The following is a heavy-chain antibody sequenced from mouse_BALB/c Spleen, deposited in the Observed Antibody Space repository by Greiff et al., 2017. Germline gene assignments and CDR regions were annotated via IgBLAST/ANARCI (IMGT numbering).Heavy chain of an antibody. CDR2: IYPGDGDT. CDR1: GYAFSSYW. V-gene: IGHV1-80*01. D-gene: IGHD3-3*01. J-gene: IGHJ4*01. Sequence: VQLQESGAELVRPGSSVKISCKASGYAFSSYWMNWVKQRPGQGLEWIGQIYPGDGDTNYNGKFKGKATLTADKSSSTAYMQLSSLTSEDSAVYFCARREGREYYAMDYWGQGTSVTGSS. CDR3: ARREGREYYAMDY.